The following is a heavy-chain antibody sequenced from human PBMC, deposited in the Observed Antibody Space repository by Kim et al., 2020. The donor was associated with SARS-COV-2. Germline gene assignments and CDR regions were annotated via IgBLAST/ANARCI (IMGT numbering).Heavy chain of an antibody. CDR1: GFTFSSYA. CDR2: ISGSGGST. Sequence: GGSLRLSCAASGFTFSSYAMSWVRQAPGKGLEWVSAISGSGGSTYYADSVKGRFTISRDNSKNTLYLQMNSLRAEDTAVYYCAKDGTYYYGSGSKRYYGMDVWGQGTTVTVSS. CDR3: AKDGTYYYGSGSKRYYGMDV. V-gene: IGHV3-23*01. J-gene: IGHJ6*02. D-gene: IGHD3-10*01.